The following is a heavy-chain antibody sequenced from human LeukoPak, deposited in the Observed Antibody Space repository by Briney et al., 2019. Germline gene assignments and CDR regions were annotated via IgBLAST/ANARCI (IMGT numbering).Heavy chain of an antibody. V-gene: IGHV1-2*02. CDR1: GYTFTGYY. CDR2: INPNSGGT. D-gene: IGHD2-21*02. CDR3: ARPSFVTATTNWFDP. J-gene: IGHJ5*02. Sequence: ASVKVSCKASGYTFTGYYMHWVRQAPGQGPEWMGWINPNSGGTNYAHQGRVTMTRDTSISTAYMELSRLRSDDTAVYYCARPSFVTATTNWFDPWGQGTLVTVSS.